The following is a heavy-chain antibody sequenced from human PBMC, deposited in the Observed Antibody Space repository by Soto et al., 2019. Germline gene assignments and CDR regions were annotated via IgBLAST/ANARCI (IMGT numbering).Heavy chain of an antibody. CDR3: ALDERDLRFLEWSYYFDY. J-gene: IGHJ4*02. Sequence: QVQLVESGGGVVQPGRSLRLSCAASGFTFSSYAMHWVRQAPVKGLEWVAVISYVGSNTYYADSVNGRFTFSGDSSKNALFLQKNSLIAKDPAGYYGALDERDLRFLEWSYYFDYWGQATLVTVSS. V-gene: IGHV3-30-3*01. CDR2: ISYVGSNT. D-gene: IGHD3-3*01. CDR1: GFTFSSYA.